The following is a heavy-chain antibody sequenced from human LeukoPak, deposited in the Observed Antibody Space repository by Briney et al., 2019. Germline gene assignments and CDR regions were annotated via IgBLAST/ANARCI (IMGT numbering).Heavy chain of an antibody. J-gene: IGHJ4*02. CDR1: GGSFSGYY. V-gene: IGHV4-34*01. CDR3: AREFLTGYYKGRYFDY. CDR2: INHSGST. D-gene: IGHD3-9*01. Sequence: PSETLSLTCAVYGGSFSGYYWSWIRQPPGKGLEWIGEINHSGSTNYNPSLKSRVTMSVDTSKNQFSLKLSSVTAADTAVYYCAREFLTGYYKGRYFDYWGQGTLVTVSS.